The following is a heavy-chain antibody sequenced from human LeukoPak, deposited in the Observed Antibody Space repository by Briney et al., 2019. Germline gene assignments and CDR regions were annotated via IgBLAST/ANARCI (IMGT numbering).Heavy chain of an antibody. J-gene: IGHJ4*02. D-gene: IGHD2-2*02. CDR1: GFNLNSYA. V-gene: IGHV3-30*02. CDR2: IRHDEAKS. Sequence: GGSLILSCAVSGFNLNSYAMHWVRQAPGKGLEWVAVIRHDEAKSFYADSVQGRFTISRDTSKKLLYLQMNGLRVEDTAVYYCAKEYTPSAPLGELDSWGQGTLVTVSS. CDR3: AKEYTPSAPLGELDS.